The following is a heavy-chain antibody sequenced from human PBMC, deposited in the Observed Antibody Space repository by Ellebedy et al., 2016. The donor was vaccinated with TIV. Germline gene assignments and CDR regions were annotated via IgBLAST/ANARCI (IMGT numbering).Heavy chain of an antibody. J-gene: IGHJ5*01. CDR2: IYYSGNT. Sequence: PSETLSLTCTVSAGSISRSSYYWGRIRQPPGKGLEWIGNIYYSGNTYYNPSLKSRVTISVDTSKNQFSLKLRSVTAADTAVYYCARNPPTYNWVDSWGQGTLVTVSS. CDR1: AGSISRSSYY. V-gene: IGHV4-39*01. CDR3: ARNPPTYNWVDS.